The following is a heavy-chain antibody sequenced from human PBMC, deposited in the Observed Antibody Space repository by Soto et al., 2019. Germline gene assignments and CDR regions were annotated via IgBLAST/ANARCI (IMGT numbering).Heavy chain of an antibody. D-gene: IGHD3-22*01. J-gene: IGHJ2*01. CDR2: ISGSGGST. CDR1: GFTFSSYA. V-gene: IGHV3-23*01. CDR3: ARGDDSSGYRLVWYFDL. Sequence: PGGSLRLSCAASGFTFSSYAMNWVRQAPGKGLEWVSAISGSGGSTYYADSVKGRFTISRDNSKNTLYLQMNSLRAEDTAVYYCARGDDSSGYRLVWYFDLWGRGTLVTVSS.